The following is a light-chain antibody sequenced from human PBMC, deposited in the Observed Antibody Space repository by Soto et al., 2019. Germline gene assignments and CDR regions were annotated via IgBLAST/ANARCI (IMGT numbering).Light chain of an antibody. CDR1: QNISNY. V-gene: IGKV3-11*01. CDR3: QQRSNWTRT. CDR2: DVS. J-gene: IGKJ1*01. Sequence: IVLTQSPATLSLSPWTRATLCCRASQNISNYLIWYQQKSGQAPRLLIYDVSNRATGIPARFSGSGSGTDFNLTISSLEPEDFAVYYCQQRSNWTRTFGQGTKWDIK.